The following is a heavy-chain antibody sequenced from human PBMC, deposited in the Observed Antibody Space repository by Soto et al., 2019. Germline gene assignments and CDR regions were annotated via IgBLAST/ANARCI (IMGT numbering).Heavy chain of an antibody. CDR2: IRSKAYGGTT. D-gene: IGHD3-16*01. V-gene: IGHV3-49*03. Sequence: GSLRLSCTASGFTFVDYAMSWFLQAPWKGLEWVGFIRSKAYGGTTEYAASVKGRFTISRDDSKSIAYLQMNSLKTEDTAVYYCTSDRWGRGSYYYYYGMDVWGQGT. J-gene: IGHJ6*02. CDR3: TSDRWGRGSYYYYYGMDV. CDR1: GFTFVDYA.